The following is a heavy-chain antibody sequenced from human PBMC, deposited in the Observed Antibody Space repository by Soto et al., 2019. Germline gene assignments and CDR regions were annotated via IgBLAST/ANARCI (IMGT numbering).Heavy chain of an antibody. V-gene: IGHV3-30*18. D-gene: IGHD1-26*01. CDR2: ISYDGSNK. CDR3: AKDVVVGATPGLGDYYYYYGMDV. Sequence: GGSLRLSCAASGFTFSSYGMHWVRQAPGKGLEWVAVISYDGSNKYYADSVKGRFTISRDNSKNTLYLQMNSLRAEDTAVYYCAKDVVVGATPGLGDYYYYYGMDVWGQGTTVTVSS. J-gene: IGHJ6*02. CDR1: GFTFSSYG.